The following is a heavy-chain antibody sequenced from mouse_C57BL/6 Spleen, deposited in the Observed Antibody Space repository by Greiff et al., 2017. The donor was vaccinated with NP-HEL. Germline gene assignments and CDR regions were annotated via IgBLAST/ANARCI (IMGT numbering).Heavy chain of an antibody. V-gene: IGHV1-69*01. Sequence: QVQLQQPGAELVMPGASVKLSCKASGYTFTSYWMHWVKQRPGQGLEWIGEIDPSDSYPNYNQKFKGKSTLTVDKSSSTAYMQLSSLTSEDSAVYYCARALYDYALSWFAYWGQGTLVTVSA. CDR3: ARALYDYALSWFAY. J-gene: IGHJ3*01. D-gene: IGHD2-4*01. CDR2: IDPSDSYP. CDR1: GYTFTSYW.